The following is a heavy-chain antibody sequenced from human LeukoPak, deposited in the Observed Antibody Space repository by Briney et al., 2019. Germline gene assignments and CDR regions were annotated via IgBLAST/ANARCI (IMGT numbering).Heavy chain of an antibody. V-gene: IGHV3-7*01. D-gene: IGHD3-10*01. Sequence: GGSLRLSCAASGFTFSYYWVSWVRQVPGKGLECVANINQDGSEKNYVDSVKGRFTISRDDVENSLYLQMDTLRAEDTAVYYCTRGGRYYLGYWGQGTLVTVSS. CDR1: GFTFSYYW. CDR3: TRGGRYYLGY. CDR2: INQDGSEK. J-gene: IGHJ4*02.